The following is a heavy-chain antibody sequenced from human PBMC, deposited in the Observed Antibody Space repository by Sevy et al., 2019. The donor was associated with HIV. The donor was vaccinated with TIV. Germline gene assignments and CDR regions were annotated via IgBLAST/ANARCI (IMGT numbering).Heavy chain of an antibody. Sequence: SETLSLTCTVSGGSFNNYYWSWIRQPPGKGLQWIGYIYYSGSTNYNPSLKSRVTMSLDTSKNQFSLKLSSVTAADTAIYYCAGESIATDGDFDYWGQGTLVTVSS. CDR1: GGSFNNYY. V-gene: IGHV4-59*01. CDR2: IYYSGST. CDR3: AGESIATDGDFDY. J-gene: IGHJ4*02. D-gene: IGHD6-13*01.